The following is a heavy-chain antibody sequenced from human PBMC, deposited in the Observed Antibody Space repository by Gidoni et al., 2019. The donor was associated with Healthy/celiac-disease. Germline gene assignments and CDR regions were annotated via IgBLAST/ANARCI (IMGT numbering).Heavy chain of an antibody. CDR3: ARDRVGLYSVDC. Sequence: QVQLVQSGAEVKKPGSSVKVSCKPSGGTFSSYAISWVRQAPGQGLEWMGRIIPILGIANYAQKFQGRVTITADKSTSTAYMELSSLRSEDTAVYYCARDRVGLYSVDCWGQGTLVTVSS. J-gene: IGHJ4*02. CDR2: IIPILGIA. V-gene: IGHV1-69*09. CDR1: GGTFSSYA. D-gene: IGHD1-26*01.